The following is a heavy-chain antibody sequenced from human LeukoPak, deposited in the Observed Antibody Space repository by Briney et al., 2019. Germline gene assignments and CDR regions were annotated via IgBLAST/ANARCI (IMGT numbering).Heavy chain of an antibody. V-gene: IGHV1-3*01. CDR3: ARGYGDYPSPYYYYSMDV. Sequence: ASVKVSCKASGYTFTSYAMHWVRQAPGQRLEWMGWINAGSGNTKYSQKFQGRVSITRDTSASTAYMELSSLRSEDTAVYYCARGYGDYPSPYYYYSMDVWGQGTTVTVSS. D-gene: IGHD4-17*01. CDR1: GYTFTSYA. CDR2: INAGSGNT. J-gene: IGHJ6*02.